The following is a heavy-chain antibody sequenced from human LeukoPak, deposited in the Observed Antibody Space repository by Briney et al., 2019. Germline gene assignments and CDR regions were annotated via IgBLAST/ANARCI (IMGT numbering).Heavy chain of an antibody. CDR3: AKGPSGYDILTGPMGY. CDR1: GFTFSSFA. J-gene: IGHJ4*02. V-gene: IGHV3-23*01. CDR2: MSGSDGRT. D-gene: IGHD3-9*01. Sequence: GGSLRLSCAASGFTFSSFAMSWVRQAPGKGLEWVSAMSGSDGRTYYADSVKGRFTISRDNSKNTLYLQMNSLRAEDTAVYYCAKGPSGYDILTGPMGYWGQGTLVTVSS.